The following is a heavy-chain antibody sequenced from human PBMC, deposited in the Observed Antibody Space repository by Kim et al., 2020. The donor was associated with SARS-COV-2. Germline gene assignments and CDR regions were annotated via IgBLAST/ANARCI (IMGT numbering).Heavy chain of an antibody. J-gene: IGHJ6*02. CDR2: SSLRNT. CDR3: ARAARAYSYGQSYYFPMDV. V-gene: IGHV4-4*07. CDR1: GGSIGDYS. Sequence: SETLSLTCRVSGGSIGDYSWSWIRQSAGGELQWIGRSSLRNTNYNPSLMSRLTLSLDVSTNQVSMKLRSVTAADSAVYFCARAARAYSYGQSYYFPMDVWGQGTTVSVSS. D-gene: IGHD5-18*01.